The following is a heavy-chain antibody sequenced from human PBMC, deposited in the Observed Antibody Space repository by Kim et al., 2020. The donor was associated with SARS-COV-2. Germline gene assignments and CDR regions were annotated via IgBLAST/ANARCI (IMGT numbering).Heavy chain of an antibody. CDR3: ARDRVGSSRHGGA. CDR2: ISSSSSYT. Sequence: GGSLRLSCAASGFTFSDYYMSWIRQAPGKGLEWVSYISSSSSYTNYADSVKGRFTISRDNAKNSLYLQMNSLRAEDTAVYYCARDRVGSSRHGGAWGQGTLVTVSS. V-gene: IGHV3-11*05. CDR1: GFTFSDYY. J-gene: IGHJ1*01. D-gene: IGHD6-13*01.